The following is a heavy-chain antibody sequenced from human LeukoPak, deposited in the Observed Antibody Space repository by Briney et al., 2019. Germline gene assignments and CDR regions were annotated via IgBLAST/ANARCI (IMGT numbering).Heavy chain of an antibody. V-gene: IGHV4-59*01. Sequence: PSETLSLTCTVSGGSISSYYWSWIRQPPGKGLEWIGYIYYSGSTNYNPSLKGRVTISVDTSKNQFSLKLSSVTAADTAVYYCARDDPTTSDAFDIWGQGTMVTVSS. J-gene: IGHJ3*02. CDR1: GGSISSYY. D-gene: IGHD1-7*01. CDR2: IYYSGST. CDR3: ARDDPTTSDAFDI.